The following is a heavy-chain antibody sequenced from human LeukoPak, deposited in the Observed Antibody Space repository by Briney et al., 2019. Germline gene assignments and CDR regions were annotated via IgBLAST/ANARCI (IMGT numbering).Heavy chain of an antibody. D-gene: IGHD3-22*01. CDR1: GGSISSYY. V-gene: IGHV4-4*07. CDR3: ARVVQSTDSSGFYLPEYFQH. CDR2: IYTSGST. J-gene: IGHJ1*01. Sequence: PSETLSLTCTVSGGSISSYYWSWIRQPAGKGLEWIGRIYTSGSTNYNPSLKSRVTMSVDTSKNQFSLKLSSVTAADTAVYYCARVVQSTDSSGFYLPEYFQHWGQGTLVTVSS.